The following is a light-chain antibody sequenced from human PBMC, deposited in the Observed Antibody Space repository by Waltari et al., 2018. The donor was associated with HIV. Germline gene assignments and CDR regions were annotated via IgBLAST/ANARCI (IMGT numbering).Light chain of an antibody. J-gene: IGLJ2*01. CDR3: SSYADRNGFYVV. V-gene: IGLV2-8*01. Sequence: QSALTQPPSASGSPGQSVTISCTGTNSDIGGYNYVSWYQQHPGKAPKLVISEVTTRPSGVPDRFSGAQSGTTASLTVSGLHAEDEADYYCSSYADRNGFYVVFGGGTRLTVL. CDR2: EVT. CDR1: NSDIGGYNY.